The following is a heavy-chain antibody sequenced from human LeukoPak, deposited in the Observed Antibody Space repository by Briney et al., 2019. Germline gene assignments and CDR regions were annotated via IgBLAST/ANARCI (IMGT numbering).Heavy chain of an antibody. J-gene: IGHJ4*02. V-gene: IGHV3-30-3*01. CDR3: ARDKDGTAEVGDVDY. CDR1: GFTFSSYA. Sequence: PGGSLRLSCAASGFTFSSYAMHWVRQAPGKGLEWVAVISYDGSNKYYADSVKGRFTISRDNSKNTLYLQMNSLRAEDTAVYYCARDKDGTAEVGDVDYWGQGTLVTVSS. CDR2: ISYDGSNK. D-gene: IGHD6-13*01.